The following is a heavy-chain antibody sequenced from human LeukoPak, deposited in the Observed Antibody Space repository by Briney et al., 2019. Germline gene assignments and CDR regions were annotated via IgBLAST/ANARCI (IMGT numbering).Heavy chain of an antibody. V-gene: IGHV3-21*01. CDR1: GLTFSSYS. CDR2: ISSSSSYI. Sequence: GGSLRLSCAASGLTFSSYSMNWVRQAPGKGLEWVSSISSSSSYIYYADSVKGRFTISRDNAKNSLYLQMNSLRAEDTAVYYCAAVSSWYRGVTNDYRGQGTLVTVSS. CDR3: AAVSSWYRGVTNDY. J-gene: IGHJ4*02. D-gene: IGHD6-13*01.